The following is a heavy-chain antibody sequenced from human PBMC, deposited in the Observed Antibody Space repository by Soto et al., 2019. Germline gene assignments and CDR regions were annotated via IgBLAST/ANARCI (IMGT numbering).Heavy chain of an antibody. J-gene: IGHJ4*02. CDR3: ASSPGDFWSGPIFDY. CDR1: GGSISSGDYY. D-gene: IGHD3-3*01. CDR2: IYYSGST. Sequence: NPSETLSLTCTVSGGSISSGDYYWSWIRQPPGKGLEWIGYIYYSGSTYYNPSLKSRVTISVDTSKNQFSLKLSSVTAADTAVYYCASSPGDFWSGPIFDYWGQGTLVTVSS. V-gene: IGHV4-30-4*01.